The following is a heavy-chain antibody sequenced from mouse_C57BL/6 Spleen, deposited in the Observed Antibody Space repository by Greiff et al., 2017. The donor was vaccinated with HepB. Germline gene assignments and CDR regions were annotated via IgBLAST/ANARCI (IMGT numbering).Heavy chain of an antibody. CDR3: AREHYYGSSFYAMDY. J-gene: IGHJ4*01. D-gene: IGHD1-1*01. Sequence: EVKLMESGPGLVKPSQSLSLTCSVTGYSITSGYYWNWIRQFPGNKLEWMGYISYDGSNNYNPSLKNRISITRDTSKNQFFLKLNSVTTEDTATYYCAREHYYGSSFYAMDYWGQGTSVTVSS. V-gene: IGHV3-6*01. CDR1: GYSITSGYY. CDR2: ISYDGSN.